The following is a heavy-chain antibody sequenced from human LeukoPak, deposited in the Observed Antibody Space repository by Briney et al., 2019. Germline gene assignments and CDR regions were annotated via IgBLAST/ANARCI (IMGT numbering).Heavy chain of an antibody. CDR1: GFTFRSYA. Sequence: GGSLRLSCEASGFTFRSYAMSWVRQAPGKGLEWVSLISNSGVNTYYANSVKGRFNISRDNSKNTLYLQMNSLRDEDTAIYYCAKRNSSGWYYFDYWGQGTLVTVS. J-gene: IGHJ4*02. V-gene: IGHV3-23*01. CDR2: ISNSGVNT. CDR3: AKRNSSGWYYFDY. D-gene: IGHD6-19*01.